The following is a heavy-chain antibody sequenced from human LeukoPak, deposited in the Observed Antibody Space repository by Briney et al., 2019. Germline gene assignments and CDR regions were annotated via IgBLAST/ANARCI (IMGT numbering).Heavy chain of an antibody. CDR3: ARDGRYCSGGSCYSSAYNWFDP. CDR1: GYTFTGHY. CDR2: INPNSGAK. D-gene: IGHD2-15*01. J-gene: IGHJ5*02. Sequence: ASVTVSCKASGYTFTGHYIQWVRQAPGQGVEWMGWINPNSGAKNYAQKFQGRVTLTRDTSISTAYMGLSRLRSDDTAVYYCARDGRYCSGGSCYSSAYNWFDPWGQGTLVTVSS. V-gene: IGHV1-2*02.